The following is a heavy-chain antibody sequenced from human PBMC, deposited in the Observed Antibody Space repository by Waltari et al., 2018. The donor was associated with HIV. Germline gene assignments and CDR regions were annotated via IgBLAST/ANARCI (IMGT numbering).Heavy chain of an antibody. CDR3: ARDSLSKRGNFDY. Sequence: QLQLVQSGAEVNKPAASVKVSCKASGHTFTSYYMHCTRLTPGQGLEWMGLINPSGGSTSYAQKFLGRVTMTRETSTSTVYMELSSMRSEDTAVYYCARDSLSKRGNFDYWGQGTLVTVSS. J-gene: IGHJ4*02. D-gene: IGHD3-16*01. CDR2: INPSGGST. V-gene: IGHV1-46*01. CDR1: GHTFTSYY.